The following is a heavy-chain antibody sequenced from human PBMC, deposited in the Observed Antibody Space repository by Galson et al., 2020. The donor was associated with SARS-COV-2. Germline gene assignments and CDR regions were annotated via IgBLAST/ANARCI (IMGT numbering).Heavy chain of an antibody. D-gene: IGHD5-12*01. Sequence: ASVKVSCKASGYTFTGYYMHWVRQAPGHGLEWMGWINPNSGGTNYAQKFQGWVTMTRDTSISTAYMELSRLRSDDTAVYYCARSASIVATIPDYYYYGMDVWGQGTTVTVSS. CDR3: ARSASIVATIPDYYYYGMDV. J-gene: IGHJ6*02. CDR2: INPNSGGT. CDR1: GYTFTGYY. V-gene: IGHV1-2*04.